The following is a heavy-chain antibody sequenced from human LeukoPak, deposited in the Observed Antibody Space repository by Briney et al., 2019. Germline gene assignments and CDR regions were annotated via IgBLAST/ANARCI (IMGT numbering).Heavy chain of an antibody. CDR2: ISGRGGST. J-gene: IGHJ4*02. D-gene: IGHD4-11*01. CDR1: GFPFSTYA. Sequence: GGSLRLSCAASGFPFSTYAMSWVRQAPGKGLGWVSGISGRGGSTFYADSVKGRFTISRDNSKNTLYLQMNSLRAEDTAVYYCAREGTVRGQGTLVTVSS. CDR3: AREGTV. V-gene: IGHV3-23*01.